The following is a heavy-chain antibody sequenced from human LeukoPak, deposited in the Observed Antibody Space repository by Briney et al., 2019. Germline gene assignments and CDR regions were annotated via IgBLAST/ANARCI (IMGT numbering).Heavy chain of an antibody. D-gene: IGHD2-15*01. Sequence: SETLSLTCTVSGYSISSGYYWGWIRQPPGKGLEWIGSIYHSGSTYYNPSLKSRVTISVDSSKNQFSLKLSSVTAADTAVYYCARGLVVTAQDYYYFSYMDVWGKGTTVTISS. CDR1: GYSISSGYY. CDR3: ARGLVVTAQDYYYFSYMDV. J-gene: IGHJ6*03. CDR2: IYHSGST. V-gene: IGHV4-38-2*02.